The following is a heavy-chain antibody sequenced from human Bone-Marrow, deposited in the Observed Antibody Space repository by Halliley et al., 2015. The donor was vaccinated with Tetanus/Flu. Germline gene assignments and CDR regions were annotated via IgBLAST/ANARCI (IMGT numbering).Heavy chain of an antibody. D-gene: IGHD3-10*01. V-gene: IGHV3-43*02. Sequence: WVSLISGDGAPTYYADSVKGRFSRPRDNSKNSVYLQMHNLRTDDTALYYCAKRSYFTYYGLDGWGQGTTVTFSS. CDR3: AKRSYFTYYGLDG. CDR2: ISGDGAPT. J-gene: IGHJ6*02.